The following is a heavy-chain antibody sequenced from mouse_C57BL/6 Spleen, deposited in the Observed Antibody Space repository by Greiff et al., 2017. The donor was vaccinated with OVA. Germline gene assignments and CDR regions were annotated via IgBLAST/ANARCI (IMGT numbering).Heavy chain of an antibody. Sequence: QVQLKESGAELARPGASVKLSCKASGYTFTSYGISWVKQRTGQGLEWIGEIYPRSGNTYYNEKFKGKATLTADESSSTAYMELRSLTSEDSAVYFCARRDILYWYFDVWGTGTTVTVSS. V-gene: IGHV1-81*01. D-gene: IGHD3-2*01. CDR1: GYTFTSYG. CDR3: ARRDILYWYFDV. J-gene: IGHJ1*03. CDR2: IYPRSGNT.